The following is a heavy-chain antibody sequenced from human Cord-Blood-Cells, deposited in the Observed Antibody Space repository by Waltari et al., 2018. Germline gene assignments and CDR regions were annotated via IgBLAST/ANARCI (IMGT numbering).Heavy chain of an antibody. J-gene: IGHJ4*02. V-gene: IGHV4-59*01. CDR2: IYYSGST. Sequence: QVQLQESGPGLVKPSETLSLTCTVSGGSISSYYWSWIRQPPGKGLEWIGYIYYSGSTNCNPSRQGRVTISVDTSKNQLSLKLSSVAAADTAVYYCARDWGGRGDGYWGQGTLVTVSS. D-gene: IGHD3-16*01. CDR1: GGSISSYY. CDR3: ARDWGGRGDGY.